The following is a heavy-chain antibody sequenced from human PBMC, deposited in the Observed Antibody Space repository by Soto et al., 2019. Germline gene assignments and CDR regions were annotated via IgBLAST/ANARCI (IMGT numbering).Heavy chain of an antibody. CDR1: GFSLSTSGEG. D-gene: IGHD2-2*01. CDR3: AHRRDATVRVPAAISAWFDP. Sequence: GSGPTLVNPTRTLTLTCTFSGFSLSTSGEGVGWIRQPPGKALEWLALIFWDDDKRYNSSLRSRLTITKATSKNQVVLTLTNMDPVDTATYYCAHRRDATVRVPAAISAWFDPWGQGTQVTVSS. V-gene: IGHV2-5*02. J-gene: IGHJ5*02. CDR2: IFWDDDK.